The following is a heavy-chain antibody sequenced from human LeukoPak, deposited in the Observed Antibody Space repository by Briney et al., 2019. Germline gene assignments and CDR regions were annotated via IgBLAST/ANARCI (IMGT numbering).Heavy chain of an antibody. CDR1: GFTFSSYW. D-gene: IGHD3-3*01. Sequence: PGGSLRLSCAASGFTFSSYWMSWVRQAPGKGLERVANIKQDGSEKYYVDSVKGRFTISRDNAKNSLYLQMNSLRAEDTAVYYCAREEPLYDFWSGYAKPQNWFDPWGQGTLVTVSS. J-gene: IGHJ5*02. CDR2: IKQDGSEK. V-gene: IGHV3-7*01. CDR3: AREEPLYDFWSGYAKPQNWFDP.